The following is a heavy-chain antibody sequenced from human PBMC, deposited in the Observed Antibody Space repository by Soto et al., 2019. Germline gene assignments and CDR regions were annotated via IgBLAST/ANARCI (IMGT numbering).Heavy chain of an antibody. CDR3: ARDQLEGNWFDP. D-gene: IGHD1-1*01. CDR1: GGSISSGGYS. J-gene: IGHJ5*02. Sequence: QLQLQESGSGLVRPSQTLSLTCAVSGGSISSGGYSWNWIRQPPGKGLEWIGYNYPSGSTLYNPPPKSLVTISVDKSKNQFSLKLTSVTAADTAVYYCARDQLEGNWFDPWGQGTLVTVSS. CDR2: NYPSGST. V-gene: IGHV4-30-2*01.